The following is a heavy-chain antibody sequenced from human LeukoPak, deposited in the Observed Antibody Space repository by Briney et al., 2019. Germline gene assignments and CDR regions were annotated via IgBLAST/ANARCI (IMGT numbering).Heavy chain of an antibody. CDR3: EALDSGSYAFDL. Sequence: GGSLRLSCAASGFTFSSYSMNWVRQAPGKGLEWVSSISSSSSYIYYADSVKGRFTISRDNAKNTLYLQMNSLRVNDTAVYYCEALDSGSYAFDLWGQGTLVTVSS. D-gene: IGHD1-26*01. V-gene: IGHV3-21*01. CDR2: ISSSSSYI. J-gene: IGHJ3*01. CDR1: GFTFSSYS.